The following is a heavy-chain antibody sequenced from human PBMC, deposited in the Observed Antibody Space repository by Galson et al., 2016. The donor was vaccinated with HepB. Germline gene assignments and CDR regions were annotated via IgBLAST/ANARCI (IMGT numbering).Heavy chain of an antibody. CDR2: INHGGNT. Sequence: LSLTCGVYDGSFSNYYWSWIRQPPGKGLEWIGEINHGGNTNYNPSLKSRVTISIDTSKNQFSLKLSSVTAADTAVYYCARSRGDYWGQGTLVTVSS. CDR1: DGSFSNYY. J-gene: IGHJ4*02. CDR3: ARSRGDY. D-gene: IGHD5-24*01. V-gene: IGHV4-34*01.